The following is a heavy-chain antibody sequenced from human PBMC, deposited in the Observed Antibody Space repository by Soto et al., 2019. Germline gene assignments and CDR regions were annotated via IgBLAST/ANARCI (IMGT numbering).Heavy chain of an antibody. D-gene: IGHD6-13*01. CDR2: IYHSGST. CDR3: ARGGAAAGFFDY. V-gene: IGHV4-30-2*01. CDR1: GGSIISGGYS. J-gene: IGHJ4*02. Sequence: PSETLSLTCAVSGGSIISGGYSWIWIRQPPGKGLEWIGYIYHSGSTYYNPSLKSRVTISVDRSKNQFSLKLSSVTAADTAVYYCARGGAAAGFFDYWGQGTLVTVSS.